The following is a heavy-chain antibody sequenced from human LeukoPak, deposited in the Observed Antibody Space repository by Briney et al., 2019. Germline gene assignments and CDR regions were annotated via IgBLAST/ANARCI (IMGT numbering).Heavy chain of an antibody. J-gene: IGHJ4*02. D-gene: IGHD3-9*01. CDR3: ATHDYDIVTGYLFDY. CDR1: GGTFSSYA. CDR2: IIPILGIA. V-gene: IGHV1-69*04. Sequence: ASVKVSCKSSGGTFSSYAISWVRQAPGQGLEWMGRIIPILGIANYAQKFQGRVTITADKSTSTAYMELSSLRSEDTAVYYCATHDYDIVTGYLFDYWGQGTLVTVSS.